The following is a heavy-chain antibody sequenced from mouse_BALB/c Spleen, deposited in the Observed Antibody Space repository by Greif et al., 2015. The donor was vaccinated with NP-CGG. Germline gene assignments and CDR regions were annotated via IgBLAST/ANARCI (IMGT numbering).Heavy chain of an antibody. J-gene: IGHJ2*01. D-gene: IGHD2-1*01. Sequence: EVKLMESGGGLVKPGGSLKLSCAASGFTFSDYYMYWVRQTPEKRLEWVATISDGGSYAYYPDSVKGRFTISRDNAKNNLYPQMSSLKSEDTAMYYCASYGNFDYWGQGTTLTVSS. V-gene: IGHV5-4*02. CDR2: ISDGGSYA. CDR1: GFTFSDYY. CDR3: ASYGNFDY.